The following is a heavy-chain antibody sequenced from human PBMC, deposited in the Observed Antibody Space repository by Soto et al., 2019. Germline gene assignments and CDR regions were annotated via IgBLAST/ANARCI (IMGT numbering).Heavy chain of an antibody. V-gene: IGHV1-8*01. J-gene: IGHJ6*02. CDR1: GYTFTSYD. CDR3: ASGDFWSDYYYYGMDV. D-gene: IGHD3-3*01. Sequence: QVQLVQSGAEVKKPGASVKVSCKASGYTFTSYDINWVRQATGQGLEWMGWMNPNSGNTGYAQKFQGRVTMTRNTSKSTAYLELSSLGSEDTAVYYCASGDFWSDYYYYGMDVWGQGTTVTGSS. CDR2: MNPNSGNT.